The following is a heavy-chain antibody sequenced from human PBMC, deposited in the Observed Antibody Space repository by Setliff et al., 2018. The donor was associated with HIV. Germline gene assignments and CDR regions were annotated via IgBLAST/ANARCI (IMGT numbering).Heavy chain of an antibody. J-gene: IGHJ4*02. D-gene: IGHD6-19*01. CDR1: GDSISTYC. Sequence: SETLSLTCTVSGDSISTYCWIWIRQPPGKGLEWIGNIDCGSIYYNASVQSRLTISIDMSKNHLFLHLKSVAAADTAVYYCASRGPDGAWSFDKWGPGILVTVSS. V-gene: IGHV4-59*04. CDR3: ASRGPDGAWSFDK. CDR2: IDCGSI.